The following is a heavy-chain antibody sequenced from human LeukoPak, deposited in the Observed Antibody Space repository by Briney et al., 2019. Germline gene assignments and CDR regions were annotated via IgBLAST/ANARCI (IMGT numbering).Heavy chain of an antibody. CDR1: GGSISSSNW. V-gene: IGHV4-4*02. D-gene: IGHD2-15*01. J-gene: IGHJ4*02. CDR3: ARARRVVVGAPYYFDY. Sequence: SGTLSLTCAVSGGSISSSNWWCFVRQPPGKGLEWIGEVYHSGSTNYNPSLKSRVSISVDKSKNQFSLKLSSVTAADTAVYYCARARRVVVGAPYYFDYWGQGTLVTVSS. CDR2: VYHSGST.